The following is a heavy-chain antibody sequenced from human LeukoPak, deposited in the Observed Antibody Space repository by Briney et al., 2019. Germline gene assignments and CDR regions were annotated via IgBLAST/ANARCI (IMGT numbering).Heavy chain of an antibody. CDR3: ARELRFLPYYYYYMDV. J-gene: IGHJ6*03. Sequence: SETLSLTCTVSGGSISSHYWSWIRQPPGKGLEWIGYIYYSGSTNYNPYLKSRVTISVDTSKNQFSLKLSSVTAADTAVYYCARELRFLPYYYYYMDVWGKGTTVTVSS. V-gene: IGHV4-59*11. CDR2: IYYSGST. CDR1: GGSISSHY. D-gene: IGHD3-3*01.